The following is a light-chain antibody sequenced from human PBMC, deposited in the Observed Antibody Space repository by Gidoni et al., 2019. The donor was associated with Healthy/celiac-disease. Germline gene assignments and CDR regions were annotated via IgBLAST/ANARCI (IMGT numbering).Light chain of an antibody. V-gene: IGLV2-14*03. CDR1: SSDVGSYNY. CDR3: SSYTSSSTLGVI. J-gene: IGLJ2*01. CDR2: DVS. Sequence: QSALTQPASVSGSPGQSITISCTGTSSDVGSYNYVSWYQQHPGKAPKIMIYDVSNRPSGVSNRFSGSKSGNTASLTISGLQAEDEADYYCSSYTSSSTLGVIFGGGTKLTVL.